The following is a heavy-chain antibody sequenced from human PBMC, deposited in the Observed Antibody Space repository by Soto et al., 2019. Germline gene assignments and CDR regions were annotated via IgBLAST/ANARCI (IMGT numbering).Heavy chain of an antibody. CDR1: GGSFTYT. Sequence: QMHLVQSGAEVKKPGSSVKVSCKASGGSFTYTLSWVRQAPGQGLEWMGGIIPIFGTTKYAQKFQDRVTITADESTKTAYMELNTRRSEDTAVYYCARLHSHGTYGMAAWGQGTTVPVSS. J-gene: IGHJ6*02. V-gene: IGHV1-69*01. D-gene: IGHD5-18*01. CDR2: IIPIFGTT. CDR3: ARLHSHGTYGMAA.